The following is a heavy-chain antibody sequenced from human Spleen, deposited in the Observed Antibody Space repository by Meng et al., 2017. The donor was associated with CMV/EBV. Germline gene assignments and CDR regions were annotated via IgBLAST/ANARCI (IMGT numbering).Heavy chain of an antibody. CDR2: INPNSGGT. CDR1: GYTFTGYY. D-gene: IGHD1-26*01. V-gene: IGHV1-2*02. J-gene: IGHJ4*02. Sequence: ASVKVSCKASGYTFTGYYMHWVRQAPGQGLEWMGWINPNSGGTNYAQKFQGRVTMTRDTSISTAYMELSRLRSDDTAVYYCAGLGIVGAVIFDYWGQGTLVTVSS. CDR3: AGLGIVGAVIFDY.